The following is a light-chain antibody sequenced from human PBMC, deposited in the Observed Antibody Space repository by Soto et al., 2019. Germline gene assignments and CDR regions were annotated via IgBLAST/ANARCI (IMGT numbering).Light chain of an antibody. CDR3: QQYGSSPWT. CDR2: GAS. CDR1: QSVSSSY. Sequence: EIVLTQSPGTLSLSPGERATLSCRASQSVSSSYLAWYQQKPGQAPRLLIYGASSRATGIPARFSGSGSGTDFTLTISRLEPEDFAVSSCQQYGSSPWTFGEGTKVEIK. J-gene: IGKJ1*01. V-gene: IGKV3-20*01.